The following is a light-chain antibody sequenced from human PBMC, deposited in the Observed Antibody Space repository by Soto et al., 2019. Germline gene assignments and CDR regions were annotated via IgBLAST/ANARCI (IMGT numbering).Light chain of an antibody. CDR3: SSYTSRSTLDYV. V-gene: IGLV2-14*01. J-gene: IGLJ1*01. CDR1: SSDVGGYNY. CDR2: EVS. Sequence: QSALTQPASVSGSPGQSITISCTGTSSDVGGYNYVSWYQQHPGKAPKLMIYEVSNRPSGVSNRFSGSKSGNTASLTISGLQAEDEADYYCSSYTSRSTLDYVFGSGTNHRP.